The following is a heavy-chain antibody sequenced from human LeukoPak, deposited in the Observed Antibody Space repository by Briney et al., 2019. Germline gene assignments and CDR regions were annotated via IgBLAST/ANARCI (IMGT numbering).Heavy chain of an antibody. V-gene: IGHV3-9*01. CDR1: GFTFDDYA. J-gene: IGHJ1*01. CDR2: ISWNSGNI. Sequence: SGGSLRLSCVASGFTFDDYAMHWVRQAPGKGLEWVSGISWNSGNIGYVDSVKGRFTISGDNAKNSLDLQMNSLRAEDTAVYYCARGPFEYFQYWGQGTLVTVSS. CDR3: ARGPFEYFQY.